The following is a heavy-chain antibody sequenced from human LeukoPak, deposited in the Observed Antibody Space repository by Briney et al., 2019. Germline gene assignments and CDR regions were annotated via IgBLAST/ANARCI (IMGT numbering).Heavy chain of an antibody. CDR1: GFTLSSYG. J-gene: IGHJ4*02. CDR2: ISYDGSNK. Sequence: GGSLRLSWAASGFTLSSYGMHGGRQAPGKGLGGGAVISYDGSNKYYADSVKGRFTISRDNSKNTLYLQMNSLRAEDTAVYYCAKWAGGYCSGGSCYAGDYWGQGTLVTVSS. D-gene: IGHD2-15*01. V-gene: IGHV3-30*18. CDR3: AKWAGGYCSGGSCYAGDY.